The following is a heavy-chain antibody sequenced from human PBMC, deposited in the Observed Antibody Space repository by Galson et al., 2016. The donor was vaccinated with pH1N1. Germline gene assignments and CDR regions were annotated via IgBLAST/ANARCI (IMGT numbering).Heavy chain of an antibody. V-gene: IGHV1-69*13. J-gene: IGHJ3*02. CDR3: ARGLDYYGSGYYVI. CDR1: GGTPTFSSYG. D-gene: IGHD3-10*01. CDR2: IITMFGTP. Sequence: SVKVSCKASGGTPTFSSYGISWVRQAPGQGLEWMGGIITMFGTPNYAQKFQGRLTITADASTSTAYMELSSLRSEDTAIYYCARGLDYYGSGYYVIWGQGTLVTVSS.